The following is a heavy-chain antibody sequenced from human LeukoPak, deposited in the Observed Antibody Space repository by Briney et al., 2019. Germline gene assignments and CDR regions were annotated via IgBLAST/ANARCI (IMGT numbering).Heavy chain of an antibody. D-gene: IGHD3-10*01. CDR1: GFTFSSYA. CDR3: AKAYYGSGSSLLFDY. V-gene: IGHV3-23*01. Sequence: GGSLRLSCAGSGFTFSSYAMSWVRQAPGKGLEWVSAISGSGGSTYYADSVKGRFTISRDNSKNTLYLQMNSLRAEDTAVYYCAKAYYGSGSSLLFDYWGQGTLVTVSS. J-gene: IGHJ4*02. CDR2: ISGSGGST.